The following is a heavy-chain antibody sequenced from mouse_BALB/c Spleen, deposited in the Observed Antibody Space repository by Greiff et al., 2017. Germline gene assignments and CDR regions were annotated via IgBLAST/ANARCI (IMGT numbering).Heavy chain of an antibody. CDR2: IWRGGST. CDR1: GFSLTSYG. CDR3: AKPSYGNYVAWFAY. Sequence: VQLQQSGPSLVQPSQSLSITCTVSGFSLTSYGVHWVRQSPGKGLEWLGVIWRGGSTDYNAAFMSRLSITKDNSKSQVFFKMNSLQADDTAIYYCAKPSYGNYVAWFAYWGQGTLVTVSA. J-gene: IGHJ3*01. D-gene: IGHD2-1*01. V-gene: IGHV2-5-1*01.